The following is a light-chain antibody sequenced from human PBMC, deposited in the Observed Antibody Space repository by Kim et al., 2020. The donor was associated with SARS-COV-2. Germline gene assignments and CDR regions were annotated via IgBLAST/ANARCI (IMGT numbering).Light chain of an antibody. CDR2: EVK. Sequence: GQVVTISCSGSSRWVGDYPYVSGYQHHPGKAPPLLMYEVKYRPSGVPDLCSGSKSVNTASLSVSRLQAEDEADYYCSSSAGSNNLVFGGGTQLTVL. J-gene: IGLJ3*02. CDR1: SRWVGDYPY. CDR3: SSSAGSNNLV. V-gene: IGLV2-8*01.